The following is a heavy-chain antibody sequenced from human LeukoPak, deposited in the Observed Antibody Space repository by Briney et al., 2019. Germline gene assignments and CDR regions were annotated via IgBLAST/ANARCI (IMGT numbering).Heavy chain of an antibody. CDR3: ARGSATIVRGVPTGFDP. Sequence: ASVKVSCKASGYTFTSYYMHWVRQAPGQGLEWMGLINPSSGSTSYAQNFQGRVTMTRDMSTSTVYMELNSLRSEDTAVYFCARGSATIVRGVPTGFDPWGQGTLVTVSS. CDR2: INPSSGST. CDR1: GYTFTSYY. D-gene: IGHD3-10*01. J-gene: IGHJ5*02. V-gene: IGHV1-46*01.